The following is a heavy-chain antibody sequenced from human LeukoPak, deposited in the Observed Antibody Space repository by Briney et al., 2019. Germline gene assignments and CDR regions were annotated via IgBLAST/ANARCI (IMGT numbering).Heavy chain of an antibody. V-gene: IGHV4-34*01. CDR3: ARVRRYSSSQKGYYYMDV. D-gene: IGHD6-13*01. Sequence: PSETLSLTCVVSSGSFIGYYWSWIRQPPGKGLEWIGEINHSGNTNYNASLKSRVTISVDTSKNQFSLKLNSVTAADTAVYYCARVRRYSSSQKGYYYMDVWGKGTTVTISS. CDR2: INHSGNT. J-gene: IGHJ6*03. CDR1: SGSFIGYY.